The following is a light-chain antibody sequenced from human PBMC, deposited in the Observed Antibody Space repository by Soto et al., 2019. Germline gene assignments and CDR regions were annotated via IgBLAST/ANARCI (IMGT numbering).Light chain of an antibody. Sequence: EIVLTQSPGTLSLSPGERATLSCRASQSVSSNYLAWYQQKPGQAPRLLIYGASSRATGIPDRFSGSGSGTDFTLTISRLEPEDFAVYYCQQYGSLRVLTFGPGTKVDIK. J-gene: IGKJ3*01. CDR2: GAS. V-gene: IGKV3-20*01. CDR1: QSVSSNY. CDR3: QQYGSLRVLT.